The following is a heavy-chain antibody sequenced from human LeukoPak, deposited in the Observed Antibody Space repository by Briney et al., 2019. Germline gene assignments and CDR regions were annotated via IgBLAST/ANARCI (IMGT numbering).Heavy chain of an antibody. CDR1: GGSISSSSYY. D-gene: IGHD2-2*01. V-gene: IGHV4-39*01. J-gene: IGHJ5*02. CDR3: ADQLLALWGNWFDP. CDR2: IYYSGST. Sequence: PSETLSLTCTVSGGSISSSSYYWGWIRQPPGKGLEWIGSIYYSGSTYYNPSLKSRVTISVDTSKNQFSLKLSSVTAADTAVYYCADQLLALWGNWFDPWGQGTLVTVSS.